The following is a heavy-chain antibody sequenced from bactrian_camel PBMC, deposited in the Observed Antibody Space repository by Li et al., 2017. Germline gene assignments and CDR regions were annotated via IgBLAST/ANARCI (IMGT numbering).Heavy chain of an antibody. D-gene: IGHD2*01. CDR2: IESDGST. CDR3: GAVRCTWWSLLHQRPGLGY. CDR1: VDTIGRYC. Sequence: HVQLVESGGGSVQVGGSLRLSCVASVDTIGRYCMGWFRQIPDKEREGVAGIESDGSTSYAGSVKGRFTVSQNNAKNTLYLQMNDLKPEDTAVYYCGAVRCTWWSLLHQRPGLGYWGQGTQVTVS. V-gene: IGHV3S55*01. J-gene: IGHJ4*01.